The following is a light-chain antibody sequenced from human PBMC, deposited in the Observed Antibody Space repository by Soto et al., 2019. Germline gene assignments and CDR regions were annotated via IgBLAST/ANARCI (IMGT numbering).Light chain of an antibody. CDR1: SSNIGAGYD. CDR2: DNN. J-gene: IGLJ1*01. CDR3: QSYDSSLSGSYV. V-gene: IGLV1-40*01. Sequence: QSVLTQLPSVSGAPGQRVIISCTGSSSNIGAGYDVHWYQQLPGTAPRLLIYDNNNRPSGVPARFSVSKSDTSASLAITGLQPEDEADYYCQSYDSSLSGSYVFGTGTKVTVL.